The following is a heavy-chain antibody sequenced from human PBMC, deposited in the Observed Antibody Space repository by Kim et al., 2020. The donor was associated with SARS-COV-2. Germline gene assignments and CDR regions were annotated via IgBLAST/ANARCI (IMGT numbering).Heavy chain of an antibody. Sequence: SETLSLTCAVYGGSFSGYYWSWIRQPPGKGLEWIGEINHSGSTNYNPSLKSRVTISVDTSKNQFSLKLSSVTAADTAVYYCARGLRGRGLQSRLYYYYG. J-gene: IGHJ6*01. CDR2: INHSGST. CDR3: ARGLRGRGLQSRLYYYYG. CDR1: GGSFSGYY. V-gene: IGHV4-34*01. D-gene: IGHD2-15*01.